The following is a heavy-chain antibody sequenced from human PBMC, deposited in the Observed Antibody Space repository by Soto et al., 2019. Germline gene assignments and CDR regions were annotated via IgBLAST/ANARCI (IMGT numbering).Heavy chain of an antibody. V-gene: IGHV4-30-4*01. Sequence: SETLSLTCTVSGGSISSGDYYWSWIRQPPGKGLEWIGYIYYSGSTYYNPSLKSRVTISVDTSKNQFSLKLSSLTAADTAVYYCAREKVRGVIIVDYWGQGTLVTVSS. CDR1: GGSISSGDYY. CDR3: AREKVRGVIIVDY. J-gene: IGHJ4*02. CDR2: IYYSGST. D-gene: IGHD3-10*01.